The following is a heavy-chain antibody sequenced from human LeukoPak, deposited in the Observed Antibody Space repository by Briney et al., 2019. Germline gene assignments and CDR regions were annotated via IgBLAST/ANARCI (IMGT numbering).Heavy chain of an antibody. CDR1: GGTFSSYA. J-gene: IGHJ4*02. Sequence: GASVKVSCKASGGTFSSYAISWVRQAPGQGLEWMGRIIPILGIANYAQKFQGRVTITADKSTSTAYMELSSLRSEDTAVYYCARVPLLGYCSSTSCYTDYWGQGTLVTVSS. CDR2: IIPILGIA. CDR3: ARVPLLGYCSSTSCYTDY. D-gene: IGHD2-2*02. V-gene: IGHV1-69*04.